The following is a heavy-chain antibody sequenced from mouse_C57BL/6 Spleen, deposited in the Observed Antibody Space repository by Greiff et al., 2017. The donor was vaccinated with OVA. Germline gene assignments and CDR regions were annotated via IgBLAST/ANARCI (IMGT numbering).Heavy chain of an antibody. CDR2: IYPGSGNT. J-gene: IGHJ1*03. CDR1: GYSFTSYY. D-gene: IGHD2-10*01. Sequence: QVQLQQSGPELVKPGASVKISCKASGYSFTSYYIHWVKQRPGQGLEWIGWIYPGSGNTKYNEKFKGKATLTADTSSSTAYMQLSSLTSEDSAVDYCARPYYGNYGYFDVWGTGTTVTVSA. CDR3: ARPYYGNYGYFDV. V-gene: IGHV1-66*01.